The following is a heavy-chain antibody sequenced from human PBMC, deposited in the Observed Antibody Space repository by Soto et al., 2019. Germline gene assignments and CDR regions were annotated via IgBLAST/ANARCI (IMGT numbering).Heavy chain of an antibody. V-gene: IGHV1-3*01. D-gene: IGHD6-19*01. CDR2: INAGNGNT. Sequence: ASVKVSCKASGYTFTSYAMHWVRQAPGQRLEWMGWINAGNGNTKYSQKFQGRVTITRDTSASTAYMELSSLRSEDTAVYYCAIAVAGLNNWFDPWGQRTLVTVSS. CDR1: GYTFTSYA. CDR3: AIAVAGLNNWFDP. J-gene: IGHJ5*02.